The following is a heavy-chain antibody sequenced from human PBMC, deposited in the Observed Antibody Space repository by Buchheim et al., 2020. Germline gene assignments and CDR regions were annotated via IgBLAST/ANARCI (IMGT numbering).Heavy chain of an antibody. D-gene: IGHD6-6*01. V-gene: IGHV3-21*01. Sequence: EVQLVESGGGLVKPGGSLRLSCAASGFTFSSYTMNWVRQAPGKGLEWVSSINSSSTYIYYADSVKGRFTISRDNAKNSLYLQINSLRAEDTAVYYCARDGVHDIYDYSSSGDPFDYWGQGTL. CDR3: ARDGVHDIYDYSSSGDPFDY. CDR2: INSSSTYI. J-gene: IGHJ4*02. CDR1: GFTFSSYT.